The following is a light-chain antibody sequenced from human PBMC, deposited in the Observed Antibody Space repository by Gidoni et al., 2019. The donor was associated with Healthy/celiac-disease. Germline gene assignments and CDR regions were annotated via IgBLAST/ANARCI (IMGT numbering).Light chain of an antibody. V-gene: IGLV2-14*01. CDR3: SSYTSSSTLYV. J-gene: IGLJ1*01. CDR1: SSDVGGYHY. Sequence: QAALTQPASVSGSTGPSTTISCTGTSSDVGGYHYVAWYQQHPGKAPKLMIYEVSNRPSGVSNRFSGSKSGDTASLTISWPQAEDEADYYCSSYTSSSTLYVFGTGTKVTVL. CDR2: EVS.